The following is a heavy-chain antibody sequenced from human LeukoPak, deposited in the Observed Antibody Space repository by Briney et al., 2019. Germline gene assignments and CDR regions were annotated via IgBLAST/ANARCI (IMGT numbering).Heavy chain of an antibody. J-gene: IGHJ3*02. CDR1: GFTFSSCG. Sequence: HAGGSLRLSCATSGFTFSSCGMHWVRQAPGKGLEWVAVIWYDGGNENYADSVKGRFTISRDNSKNTLYLQMNSLRAEDTAVYYCARDFTVVTPGAFDIWGQGTMVTVSS. CDR3: ARDFTVVTPGAFDI. D-gene: IGHD4-23*01. V-gene: IGHV3-33*01. CDR2: IWYDGGNE.